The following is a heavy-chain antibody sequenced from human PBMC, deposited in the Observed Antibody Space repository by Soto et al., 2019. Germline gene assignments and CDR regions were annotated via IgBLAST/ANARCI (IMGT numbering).Heavy chain of an antibody. CDR3: VTGSSSRWYWFDP. V-gene: IGHV1-2*02. CDR2: INPDSGDR. D-gene: IGHD6-13*01. CDR1: GDTFSGYY. Sequence: QVQLVQSGAEVKKPGASVKVSCKASGDTFSGYYMHWVRQAPGQGLEWMGWINPDSGDRNYAQKFQGMVSLTRDTSISTAYLDLSSLRSDDTAVYYCVTGSSSRWYWFDPWGQGTLVTVSS. J-gene: IGHJ5*02.